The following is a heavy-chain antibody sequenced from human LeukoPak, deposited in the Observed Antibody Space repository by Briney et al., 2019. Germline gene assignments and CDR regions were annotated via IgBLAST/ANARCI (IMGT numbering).Heavy chain of an antibody. CDR3: AKGLEGYCSSTSCPYFDY. Sequence: PGGSLRLSCAASGFTFSSYGMHWVRQAPGKGLEWVAVISYDGSNKYYADSVKGRFTISRDNSKNTLYLQMNSLRAEDTAVYYCAKGLEGYCSSTSCPYFDYWGQGTLSPSPQ. J-gene: IGHJ4*02. CDR2: ISYDGSNK. V-gene: IGHV3-30*18. D-gene: IGHD2-2*01. CDR1: GFTFSSYG.